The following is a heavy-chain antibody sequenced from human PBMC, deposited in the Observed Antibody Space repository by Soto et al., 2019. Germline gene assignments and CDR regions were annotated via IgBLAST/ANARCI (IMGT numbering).Heavy chain of an antibody. V-gene: IGHV3-21*06. D-gene: IGHD2-2*02. J-gene: IGHJ6*02. CDR1: GFTFSTYS. CDR2: ISSRSDI. CDR3: AREYTAWPLAYGLDV. Sequence: GGSLRLSCVGSGFTFSTYSINWVRQAPGKGLEWVSSISSRSDIYYADSVKGRFTISIDNAKNSVSLQMNSLRAEDTAVYYCAREYTAWPLAYGLDVWGQGTTVTVSS.